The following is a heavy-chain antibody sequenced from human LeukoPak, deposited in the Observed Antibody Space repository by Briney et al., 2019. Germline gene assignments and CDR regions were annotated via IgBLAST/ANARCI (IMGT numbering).Heavy chain of an antibody. D-gene: IGHD3-3*01. J-gene: IGHJ5*02. CDR2: INHSGST. CDR3: ARVATLRFLEWSNWFDP. CDR1: GGSFSGYY. Sequence: PSETLSLTCAVYGGSFSGYYWSWIRQAPGKGLEWIGEINHSGSTNYNPSLKSRVTISVDTSKNQFSLKLSSVTAADTAVYYCARVATLRFLEWSNWFDPWGQGTLVTVSS. V-gene: IGHV4-34*01.